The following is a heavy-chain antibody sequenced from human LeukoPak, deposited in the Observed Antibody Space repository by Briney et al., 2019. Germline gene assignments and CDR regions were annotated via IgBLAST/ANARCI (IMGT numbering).Heavy chain of an antibody. CDR3: ARDGEYKDPYYFDY. D-gene: IGHD2/OR15-2a*01. CDR2: IYYSGST. V-gene: IGHV4-59*01. CDR1: GGSISSYY. J-gene: IGHJ4*02. Sequence: SETLSLTCTVSGGSISSYYWSWIRQPPGKGLEWIGYIYYSGSTNYNPSLKSRVTISVDTSKNQFSLKLSSVTAADTAVYYCARDGEYKDPYYFDYWGQGTLVTVSS.